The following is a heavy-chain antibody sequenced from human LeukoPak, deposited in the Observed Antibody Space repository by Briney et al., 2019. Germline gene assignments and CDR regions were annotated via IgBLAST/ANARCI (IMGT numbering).Heavy chain of an antibody. CDR3: AGSSGWQLDY. D-gene: IGHD6-19*01. V-gene: IGHV3-53*01. CDR2: IYSAGNT. CDR1: GFTFSSYW. Sequence: PGGSLRLSCAASGFTFSSYWMSWVRQAPGKGLEWVSVIYSAGNTYHADSVKGRFTISRDNSENTLYLQMNSLRAEDTALYYCAGSSGWQLDYWGQGTLVTVSS. J-gene: IGHJ4*02.